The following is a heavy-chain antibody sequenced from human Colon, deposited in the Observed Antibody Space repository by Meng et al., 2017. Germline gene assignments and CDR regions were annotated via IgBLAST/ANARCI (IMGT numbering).Heavy chain of an antibody. CDR1: EDSVCSNSAA. J-gene: IGHJ4*02. Sequence: PKLSVPDLVTPAQTLSLTCAISEDSVCSNSAAWNWIRQSPSRGLEWMGRTYYRSKYYNDYALSLKSRITINPDTSKNQFSLQLNSVTPEDTAIYYCARDWGDVRGGFDFWGQGTLVTVSS. CDR3: ARDWGDVRGGFDF. CDR2: TYYRSKYYN. V-gene: IGHV6-1*01. D-gene: IGHD3-10*02.